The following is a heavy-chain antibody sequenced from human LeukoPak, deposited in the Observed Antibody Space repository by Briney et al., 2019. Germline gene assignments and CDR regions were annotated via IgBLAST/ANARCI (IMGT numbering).Heavy chain of an antibody. CDR3: ARRPRKFLEWLMFDP. D-gene: IGHD3-3*01. V-gene: IGHV1-8*03. J-gene: IGHJ5*02. Sequence: ASVTVSCKASGYTFSNFDLNWVRQATGQGLEWVGYMNPNSGYTGYAQKFQGRVTITRDTSISTAYMELRSLRSEDTAVYYCARRPRKFLEWLMFDPWGQGTLVTVSS. CDR1: GYTFSNFD. CDR2: MNPNSGYT.